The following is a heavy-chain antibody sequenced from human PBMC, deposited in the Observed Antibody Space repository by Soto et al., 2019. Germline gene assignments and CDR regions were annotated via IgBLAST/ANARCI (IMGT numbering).Heavy chain of an antibody. CDR3: AREVPRGSGSYYNGLDY. CDR1: GYTFTGYY. D-gene: IGHD3-10*01. CDR2: INPNSGGT. J-gene: IGHJ4*02. V-gene: IGHV1-2*04. Sequence: GASVKVSCKASGYTFTGYYMHWVRQAPGQGLEWMGWINPNSGGTNYAQKFQGWVTMTRDTSISTAYMELSRLRSDDTAVYYCAREVPRGSGSYYNGLDYWGQGTLVTVSS.